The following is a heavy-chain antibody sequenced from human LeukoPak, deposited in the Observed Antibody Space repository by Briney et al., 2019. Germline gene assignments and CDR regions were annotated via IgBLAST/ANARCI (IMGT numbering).Heavy chain of an antibody. J-gene: IGHJ4*02. Sequence: ASVKVSCKASGYTFTGYYMHWVRQAPGQGLEWTGWINPNSGGTNYAQKFQGRVTMTRDTSVSTAYMELSRLRSDDTAVYYCARVKRIAAHFDYWGQGTLVTVSS. D-gene: IGHD6-6*01. V-gene: IGHV1-2*02. CDR2: INPNSGGT. CDR3: ARVKRIAAHFDY. CDR1: GYTFTGYY.